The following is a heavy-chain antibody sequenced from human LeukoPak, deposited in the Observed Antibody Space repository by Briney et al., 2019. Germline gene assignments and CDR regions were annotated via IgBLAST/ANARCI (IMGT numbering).Heavy chain of an antibody. CDR3: ARVGAVADPGWFDP. Sequence: ASVKVSCKASGYTFTSYGISWVRQAPGQGLEWMGWISAYNGNTNYAQKLQGRVTMTTDTPTSTAYMELRSLRSDDTAVYYCARVGAVADPGWFDPWGQGTLVTVSS. V-gene: IGHV1-18*01. J-gene: IGHJ5*02. CDR2: ISAYNGNT. D-gene: IGHD6-19*01. CDR1: GYTFTSYG.